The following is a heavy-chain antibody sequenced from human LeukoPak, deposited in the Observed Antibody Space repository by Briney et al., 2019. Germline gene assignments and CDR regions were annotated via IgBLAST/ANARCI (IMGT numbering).Heavy chain of an antibody. V-gene: IGHV3-23*01. CDR2: IRASGDVT. D-gene: IGHD1-26*01. CDR3: AKSLLTTASGTGRAFDI. CDR1: RFSFSAYP. J-gene: IGHJ3*02. Sequence: GGSLRLSCAASRFSFSAYPMGWVRRAPGKGLEWVSGIRASGDVTFHADPVKGRFTISRDNSKNTLYLQMNSLRAEDTAEYYCAKSLLTTASGTGRAFDIWGQGTMVTVSS.